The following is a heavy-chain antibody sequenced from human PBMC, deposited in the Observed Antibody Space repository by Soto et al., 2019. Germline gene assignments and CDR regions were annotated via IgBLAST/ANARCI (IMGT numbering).Heavy chain of an antibody. V-gene: IGHV4-59*01. Sequence: NPSETLSLTCTVSGGSITSSYWSWIRRPPGKGLEWIAYIYDTGISGYTPSTSYNPSLKSRVTMSVDTSKSQFSLKWTSVTAADTAVYYCARGEDAFFYYGLDVWGQGITVTVSS. J-gene: IGHJ6*02. CDR1: GGSITSSY. CDR3: ARGEDAFFYYGLDV. CDR2: IYDTGISGYTPST.